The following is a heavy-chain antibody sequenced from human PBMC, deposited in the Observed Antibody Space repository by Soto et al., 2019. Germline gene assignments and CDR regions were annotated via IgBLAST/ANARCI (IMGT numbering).Heavy chain of an antibody. CDR3: AREYGRLDY. D-gene: IGHD4-17*01. J-gene: IGHJ4*02. CDR1: GCTLSDFH. CDR2: ISGGSGYT. V-gene: IGHV3-11*06. Sequence: QVQLVESGGGLVKPGGSLRLSCGASGCTLSDFHMSWIRQAPGKGLEWVSYISGGSGYTKYADPVKGRFTISRDSAKNSLYLQMNSLRDEDTAVYYCAREYGRLDYWGQGTLVTVSS.